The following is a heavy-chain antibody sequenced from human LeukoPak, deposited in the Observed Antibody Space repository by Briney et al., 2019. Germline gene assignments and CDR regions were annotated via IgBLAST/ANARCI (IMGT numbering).Heavy chain of an antibody. CDR1: GGSFSGYY. V-gene: IGHV4-34*01. CDR3: ARGADYSNYWVHYYMDV. CDR2: INHSGST. D-gene: IGHD4-11*01. Sequence: SETLSLTCAVYGGSFSGYYWSWIRQPPGKGLEWIGEINHSGSTNYNPSLRSRVTISVDTSKNQFSLKLSSVTAADTAVYYCARGADYSNYWVHYYMDVWGKGTTVTVSS. J-gene: IGHJ6*03.